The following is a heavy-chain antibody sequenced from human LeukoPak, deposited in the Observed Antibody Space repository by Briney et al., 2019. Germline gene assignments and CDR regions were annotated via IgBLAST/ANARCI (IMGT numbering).Heavy chain of an antibody. V-gene: IGHV3-33*06. CDR1: QFTFNGSW. CDR2: IWNDGNYK. CDR3: AKGRVGADRPPFDY. D-gene: IGHD1-26*01. J-gene: IGHJ4*02. Sequence: GGSLRLSCADSQFTFNGSWMNWVRQAPGKGLEWVAVIWNDGNYKFYRDSVKARFSISRDNSEGMLYLQMDSLRVEDTAVYYCAKGRVGADRPPFDYWGQGTLVTVSP.